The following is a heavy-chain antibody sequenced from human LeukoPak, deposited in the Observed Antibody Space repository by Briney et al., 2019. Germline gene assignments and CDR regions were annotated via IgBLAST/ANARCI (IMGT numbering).Heavy chain of an antibody. CDR3: STSYYDFWSAF. D-gene: IGHD3-3*01. Sequence: GGSLRLSCKGSGFSFGDYAMTWVRQAPGRGLEWVGFIRSKGYGGTTEYAASVKGRFTISRDDSKSIAYLQMNSLKTEDTAVYYCSTSYYDFWSAFWGQGTLVTVSS. CDR2: IRSKGYGGTT. V-gene: IGHV3-49*04. CDR1: GFSFGDYA. J-gene: IGHJ4*02.